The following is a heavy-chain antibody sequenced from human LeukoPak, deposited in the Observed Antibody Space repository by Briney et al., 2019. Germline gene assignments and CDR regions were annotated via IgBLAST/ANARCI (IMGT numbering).Heavy chain of an antibody. CDR3: AKVRFPGGCDH. CDR1: GFTFDDYA. Sequence: QSGGSLRLSCAASGFTFDDYAMHWVRQPPGKGLEWVSGITWNSGSIGYADSVKGRFTISRDNAKNSLYLQMNSLRAEDTALYYCAKVRFPGGCDHWGQGTLVTVSS. D-gene: IGHD3-3*01. V-gene: IGHV3-9*01. J-gene: IGHJ5*02. CDR2: ITWNSGSI.